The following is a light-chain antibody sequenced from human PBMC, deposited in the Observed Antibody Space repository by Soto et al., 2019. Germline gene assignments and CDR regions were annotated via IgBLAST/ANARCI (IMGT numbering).Light chain of an antibody. CDR3: QQYNSYPWT. CDR2: KAS. J-gene: IGKJ1*01. Sequence: DIQMTQSPSTLSASVGDRVTITCRASQSIRSWLAWYQQKPGKAPKLLIYKASSLKSGVPSRFSGRGSGTEFTLTISSLQPDDFATYYGQQYNSYPWTFGQGTKVEIK. V-gene: IGKV1-5*03. CDR1: QSIRSW.